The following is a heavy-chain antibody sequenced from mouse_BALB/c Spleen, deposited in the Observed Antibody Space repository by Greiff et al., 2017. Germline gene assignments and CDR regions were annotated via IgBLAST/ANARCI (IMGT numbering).Heavy chain of an antibody. CDR1: GFNIKDYY. J-gene: IGHJ4*01. D-gene: IGHD2-3*01. Sequence: VQLKQSGAELVRSGASVKLSCTASGFNIKDYYMHWVKQRPEQGLEWIGWIDPENGDTEYAPKFQGKATMTADTSSNTAYLQLSSLTSEDTAVYYCRPGDGYYAMDYWGQGTSVTVSS. CDR2: IDPENGDT. CDR3: RPGDGYYAMDY. V-gene: IGHV14-4*02.